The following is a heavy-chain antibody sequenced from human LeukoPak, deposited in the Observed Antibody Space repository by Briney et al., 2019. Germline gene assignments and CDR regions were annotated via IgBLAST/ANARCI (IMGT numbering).Heavy chain of an antibody. CDR2: IYYSGST. V-gene: IGHV4-59*01. CDR1: GDSINSYY. J-gene: IGHJ5*02. D-gene: IGHD2-8*01. Sequence: SETLSLTCTVSGDSINSYYWSWIRQPPGKGLEWIGYIYYSGSTNYNPSLRSRVTISVDTSKNQFALKLSSVTAADTAVYYCARAFRMYALHNWFDPWGQGTLVTVSS. CDR3: ARAFRMYALHNWFDP.